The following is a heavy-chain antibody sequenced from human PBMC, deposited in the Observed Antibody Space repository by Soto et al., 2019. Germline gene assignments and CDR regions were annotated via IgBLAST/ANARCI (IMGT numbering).Heavy chain of an antibody. V-gene: IGHV3-15*01. J-gene: IGHJ3*02. D-gene: IGHD5-18*01. CDR1: GFTFSNAW. Sequence: GSLRLSCAASGFTFSNAWMSWVRQAPGKGLEWVGRIKSKTDGGTTDYAAPVKGRFTISRDDSKNTLYLQMNSLKTEDTAVYYCTTSRGYSYGYAFDIWGQGTMVTVSS. CDR2: IKSKTDGGTT. CDR3: TTSRGYSYGYAFDI.